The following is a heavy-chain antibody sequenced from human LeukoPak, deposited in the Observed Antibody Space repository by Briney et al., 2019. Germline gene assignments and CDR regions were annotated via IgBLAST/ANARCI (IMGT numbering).Heavy chain of an antibody. J-gene: IGHJ2*01. CDR2: IYYSGST. Sequence: SETLSLTCTVSGGSINSGDYYWSWIRQPPGKGLEWIGYIYYSGSTYYNPSLKSRVTISLDKSKNQFSLKLSSVTAADTAVYYCARVGTATRYWYFDLWGRGTLVTVSS. V-gene: IGHV4-30-4*08. CDR1: GGSINSGDYY. D-gene: IGHD1/OR15-1a*01. CDR3: ARVGTATRYWYFDL.